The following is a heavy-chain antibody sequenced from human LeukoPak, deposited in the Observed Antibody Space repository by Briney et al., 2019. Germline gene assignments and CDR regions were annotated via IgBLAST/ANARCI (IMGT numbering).Heavy chain of an antibody. CDR3: ARETPRRGETRDGYR. J-gene: IGHJ4*02. D-gene: IGHD5-24*01. CDR1: GFTFSLAW. V-gene: IGHV3-74*03. CDR2: INHDGTET. Sequence: GGSLRLSCAASGFTFSLAWMHWVRQAPGKGLVWVSRINHDGTETKYADSVKGRFTISRDNAKNMVYLQMNSLRAEDTAVYYCARETPRRGETRDGYRWGQGTLVTVSS.